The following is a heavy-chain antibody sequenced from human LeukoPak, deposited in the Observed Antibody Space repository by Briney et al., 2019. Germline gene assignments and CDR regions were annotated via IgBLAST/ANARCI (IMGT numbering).Heavy chain of an antibody. CDR3: AKEVTVVVAAATLFDY. Sequence: GGSLRLSCAASGFTFSSYAMSWVRQAPGKGLEWVSAISGSGGSTYYADSVKGRFTISRDNSKNTLYLQMNSLRAEDTAVYYCAKEVTVVVAAATLFDYWGQGTLVTVSS. D-gene: IGHD2-15*01. V-gene: IGHV3-23*01. CDR1: GFTFSSYA. J-gene: IGHJ4*02. CDR2: ISGSGGST.